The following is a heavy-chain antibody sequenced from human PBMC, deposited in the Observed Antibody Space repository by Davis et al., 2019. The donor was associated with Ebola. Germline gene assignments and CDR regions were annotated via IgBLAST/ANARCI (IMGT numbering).Heavy chain of an antibody. D-gene: IGHD3-22*01. Sequence: PGGSLRLSCAASGFTFSSYAMHWVRQAPGKGLEWVAVISYDGSNKYYADSVKGRFTISRDNAKNSLYLQMNSLRAEDTAVYYCARGITMIVVASYYFDYWGQGTLVTVSS. V-gene: IGHV3-30-3*01. CDR1: GFTFSSYA. J-gene: IGHJ4*02. CDR2: ISYDGSNK. CDR3: ARGITMIVVASYYFDY.